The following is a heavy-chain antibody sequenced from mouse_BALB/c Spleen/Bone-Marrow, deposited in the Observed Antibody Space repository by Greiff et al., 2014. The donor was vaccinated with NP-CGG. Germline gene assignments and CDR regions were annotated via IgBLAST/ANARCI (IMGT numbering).Heavy chain of an antibody. CDR2: IYPGSGTT. CDR1: GYTFTSYR. Sequence: DLVKPGASVKLSCKASGYTFTSYRINWIKQRPGQGLEWIGRIYPGSGTTYYNEMFKGKATLTVDTSSNTAYIQLSSLSSEDSAVYFCARGSYYYGSSSPWFAYWGQGTLVTVSA. D-gene: IGHD1-1*01. CDR3: ARGSYYYGSSSPWFAY. J-gene: IGHJ3*01. V-gene: IGHV1S41*01.